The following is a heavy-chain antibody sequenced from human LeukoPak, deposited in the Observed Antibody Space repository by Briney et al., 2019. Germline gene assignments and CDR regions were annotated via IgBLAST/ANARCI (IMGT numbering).Heavy chain of an antibody. CDR2: ISGSGGST. CDR3: AKRARVVPAAIAYYFDY. Sequence: PGGSLRLSCAASGFTFSSYAMSWVRQAPGKGLEWVSAISGSGGSTHYADSVKGRFTISRDNSKNTLYLQMNSLRAEDTAVYYCAKRARVVPAAIAYYFDYWGQGTLVTVSS. V-gene: IGHV3-23*01. J-gene: IGHJ4*02. D-gene: IGHD2-2*01. CDR1: GFTFSSYA.